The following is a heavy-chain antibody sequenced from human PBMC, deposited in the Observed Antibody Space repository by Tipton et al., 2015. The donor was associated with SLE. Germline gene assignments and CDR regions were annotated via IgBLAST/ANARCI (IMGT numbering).Heavy chain of an antibody. Sequence: TLSLTCTVSGGSISSHYWSWIRQPPGKGLEWIGYVYSSGSTKYSPSLKSRVTISVDTSKNQFSLKLSSVTAADTAVYYCARDPIAAAGEFDYWGQGTLVTVSS. V-gene: IGHV4-59*11. CDR3: ARDPIAAAGEFDY. D-gene: IGHD6-13*01. J-gene: IGHJ4*02. CDR1: GGSISSHY. CDR2: VYSSGST.